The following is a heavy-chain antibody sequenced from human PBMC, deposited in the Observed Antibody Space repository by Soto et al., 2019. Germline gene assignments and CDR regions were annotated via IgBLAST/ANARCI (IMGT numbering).Heavy chain of an antibody. CDR1: GFTLSSYD. V-gene: IGHV3-64D*06. J-gene: IGHJ4*02. CDR2: VSKKGNNI. Sequence: GGSLRLSCSASGFTLSSYDMHWVRQAPGKGLEYVSGVSKKGNNIYYAESVKGRFTISRDTFKDTLFLQMTSLRPEDTAVYYCVKEEIVVVGGFDHWGQGTLVTVSS. CDR3: VKEEIVVVGGFDH. D-gene: IGHD1-26*01.